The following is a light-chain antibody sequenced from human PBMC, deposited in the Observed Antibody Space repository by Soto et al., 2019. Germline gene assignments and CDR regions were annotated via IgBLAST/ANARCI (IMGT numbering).Light chain of an antibody. V-gene: IGLV2-14*03. CDR1: SSDVGGYNY. CDR2: DVS. Sequence: QSVLTQPASVYGSPGQSITISCTGTSSDVGGYNYVSWYQQHPGKAPKLMIYDVSNRPSGVSNRLSGSKSGNTASLTISGLQAEDEANYYCSSYTSSSLHVFGTGTKLTVL. CDR3: SSYTSSSLHV. J-gene: IGLJ1*01.